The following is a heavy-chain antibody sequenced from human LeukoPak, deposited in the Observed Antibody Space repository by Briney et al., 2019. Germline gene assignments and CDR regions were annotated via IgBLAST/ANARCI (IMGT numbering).Heavy chain of an antibody. J-gene: IGHJ4*02. CDR1: GGSINNYY. V-gene: IGHV4-59*01. CDR3: ARGPKVTDTRTGLDY. D-gene: IGHD2-21*02. CDR2: IYYSGST. Sequence: PSETLSLTCTVSGGSINNYYWSWIRQPPGKGLEWIGHIYYSGSTNYNPSLKSRVTISVDTSKTQFSLQLSSVTAADTAIYYCARGPKVTDTRTGLDYWGQGTLVTVSS.